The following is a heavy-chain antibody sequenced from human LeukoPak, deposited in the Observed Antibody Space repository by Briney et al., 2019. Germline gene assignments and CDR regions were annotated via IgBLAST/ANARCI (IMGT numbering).Heavy chain of an antibody. CDR2: ISSSSTYI. CDR3: ARALEPSVAVIDY. V-gene: IGHV3-21*01. D-gene: IGHD6-19*01. J-gene: IGHJ4*02. CDR1: GFTFSAYS. Sequence: KSGGSLRLSCAASGFTFSAYSMNWVRQAPGKGLEWVSSISSSSTYIYYADSVKGRFTISRDNAKNSLYLQMNSLRAEDTAVYCCARALEPSVAVIDYWGQGTLVTVSS.